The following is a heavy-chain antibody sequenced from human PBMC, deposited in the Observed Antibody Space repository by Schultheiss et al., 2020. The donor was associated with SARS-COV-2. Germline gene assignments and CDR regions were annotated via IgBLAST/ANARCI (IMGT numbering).Heavy chain of an antibody. CDR1: GFSFSSHE. J-gene: IGHJ4*02. CDR2: ISTSGGII. D-gene: IGHD3-10*01. CDR3: TRVAFRGDRDY. V-gene: IGHV3-48*03. Sequence: GGSLRLSCAASGFSFSSHEMEWVRQAPGKGLEWVSYISTSGGIIYYADSVKGRFTISRDNAKNSLYLQMNSLSAEDTALYYCTRVAFRGDRDYWGQGTLVTVSS.